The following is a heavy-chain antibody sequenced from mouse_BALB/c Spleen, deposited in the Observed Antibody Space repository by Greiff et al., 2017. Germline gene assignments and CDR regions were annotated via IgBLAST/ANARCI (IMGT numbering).Heavy chain of an antibody. V-gene: IGHV5-17*02. Sequence: EVLLVQSGGGLVQPGGSLKLSCAASGFSFSSFGMHWVRQSPEKGLEWVAYISSGSSTIYYADTVKGRFNITRDNPKNTLFLQMTSLRSEDTAMYCCARSEAMDYWGQGTSVTVSS. CDR1: GFSFSSFG. J-gene: IGHJ4*01. CDR3: ARSEAMDY. CDR2: ISSGSSTI.